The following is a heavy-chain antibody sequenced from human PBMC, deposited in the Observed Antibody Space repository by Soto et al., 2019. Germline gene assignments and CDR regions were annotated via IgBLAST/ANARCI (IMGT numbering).Heavy chain of an antibody. Sequence: GSPKLSCKGDGCSCTNYRFAWVRQLPGKGLEWMGIIYPVDSDTRYSPSFQGQVTISADKSISTAFLQWSSLKASDTAMYYCARHGSGFAAFDIWGQGTMVTVSS. CDR3: ARHGSGFAAFDI. V-gene: IGHV5-51*01. J-gene: IGHJ3*02. D-gene: IGHD3-22*01. CDR1: GCSCTNYR. CDR2: IYPVDSDT.